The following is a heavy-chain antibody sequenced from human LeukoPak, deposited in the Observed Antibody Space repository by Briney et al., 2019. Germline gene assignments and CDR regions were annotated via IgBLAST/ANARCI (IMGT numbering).Heavy chain of an antibody. D-gene: IGHD6-19*01. J-gene: IGHJ4*02. CDR3: AAGDGGRGWYGGGY. CDR2: VDPEDGET. Sequence: ASVKVSCKASGYTFTNYYMHWVQQAPGKGLEWMGRVDPEDGETIYSEKFQDRVTITADTSTDTAYMELSSLRPEDTAVYYCAAGDGGRGWYGGGYWGQGTLVTVSS. V-gene: IGHV1-69-2*01. CDR1: GYTFTNYY.